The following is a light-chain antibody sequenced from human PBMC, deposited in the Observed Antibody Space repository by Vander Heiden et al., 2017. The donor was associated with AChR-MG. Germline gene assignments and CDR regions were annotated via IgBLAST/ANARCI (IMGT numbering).Light chain of an antibody. CDR1: QSFSSW. CDR2: KTS. Sequence: DMQMTQSPSTLCPSVGDRVSITCRASQSFSSWLAWYQQKPGKAPKLLIYKTSSLESGVPSRFSGSGSGTEFTLTISSLQPDDFATYDGQHYQTFGQGTKVEMK. J-gene: IGKJ1*01. V-gene: IGKV1-5*03. CDR3: QHYQT.